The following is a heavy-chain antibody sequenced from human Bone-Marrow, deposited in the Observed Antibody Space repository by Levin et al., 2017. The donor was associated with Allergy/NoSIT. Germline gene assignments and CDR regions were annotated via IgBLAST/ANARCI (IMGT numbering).Heavy chain of an antibody. CDR3: AREWGSDY. V-gene: IGHV3-30-3*01. D-gene: IGHD7-27*01. Sequence: PGGSLRLSCAASGFTFSSYAMHWVRQAPGKGLEWVAVISYDGSNKYYADSVKGRFTISRDNSKNTLYLQMNSLRAEDTAVYYCAREWGSDYWGQGTLVTVSS. J-gene: IGHJ4*02. CDR2: ISYDGSNK. CDR1: GFTFSSYA.